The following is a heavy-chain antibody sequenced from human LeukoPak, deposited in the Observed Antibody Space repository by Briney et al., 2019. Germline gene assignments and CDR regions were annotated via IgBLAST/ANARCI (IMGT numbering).Heavy chain of an antibody. CDR1: GGSISSTSYY. CDR3: ARQFPRYCSSTSCYPNNYFDP. Sequence: PSETLSLTCTVSGGSISSTSYYWGWIRQPPGKGLEWIGSIYYSGSANYNPSLKSRITIYVDTSKNQFSLKLSSVTAADTAVYYCARQFPRYCSSTSCYPNNYFDPWGQGTLVTVSS. J-gene: IGHJ5*02. D-gene: IGHD2-2*01. V-gene: IGHV4-39*01. CDR2: IYYSGSA.